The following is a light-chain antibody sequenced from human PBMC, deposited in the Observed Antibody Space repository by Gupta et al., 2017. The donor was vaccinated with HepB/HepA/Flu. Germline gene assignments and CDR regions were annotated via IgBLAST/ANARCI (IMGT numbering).Light chain of an antibody. CDR3: QTRGTGSEVV. CDR1: RGHNNYA. Sequence: VTLTCTLSRGHNNYALACHHHPPANGPRYLMQLNSDGSHSKGDGIPDRFSGSSSGAERSLTISSLQSEDEANYYGQTRGTGSEVVFGGGTNLTVL. J-gene: IGLJ2*01. CDR2: LNSDGSH. V-gene: IGLV4-69*01.